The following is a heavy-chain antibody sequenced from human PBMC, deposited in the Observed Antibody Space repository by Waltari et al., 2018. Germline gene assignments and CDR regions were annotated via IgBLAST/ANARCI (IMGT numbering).Heavy chain of an antibody. V-gene: IGHV4-39*01. D-gene: IGHD5-12*01. Sequence: QLQLQESGPGLVKPSETLSLTCSVSGVSITSNRHYWGWIRQPPGQGLEWMGTLSYSGATYNSPALKSRGTISRDTSKNQLSLILGSVTAADTAVYFCATYIGASIGTAAFDVWGQGTMVTVSA. CDR1: GVSITSNRHY. CDR3: ATYIGASIGTAAFDV. J-gene: IGHJ3*01. CDR2: LSYSGAT.